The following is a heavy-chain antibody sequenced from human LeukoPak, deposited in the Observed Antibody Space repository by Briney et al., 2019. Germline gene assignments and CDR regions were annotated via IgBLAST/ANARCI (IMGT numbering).Heavy chain of an antibody. D-gene: IGHD3-3*01. J-gene: IGHJ6*03. V-gene: IGHV4-61*02. CDR2: IYSNGDT. CDR1: GGSISSGPYY. CDR3: ARAMEYYDFWSGSPNYYYYYMDV. Sequence: SETLSLTCTVSGGSISSGPYYWNWIRQSAGKGLEWIGRIYSNGDTDYHPSLKSRVTISLDTPKNQVSLSLSSVTAADTAVYYCARAMEYYDFWSGSPNYYYYYMDVWGKGTTVTVSS.